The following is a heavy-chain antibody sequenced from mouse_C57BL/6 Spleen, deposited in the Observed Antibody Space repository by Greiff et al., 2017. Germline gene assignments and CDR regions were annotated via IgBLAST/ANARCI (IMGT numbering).Heavy chain of an antibody. CDR3: TTRSSANYAMDY. J-gene: IGHJ4*01. CDR1: GFNIKDDY. V-gene: IGHV14-4*01. D-gene: IGHD3-2*02. CDR2: IDPENGDT. Sequence: EVQLQQSGAELVRPGASVKLSCTASGFNIKDDYMHWVKQRPEQGLEWIGWIDPENGDTEYASKFQGKATITADTSSNTAYLQLSSLTSEDTAVYYCTTRSSANYAMDYWGQGTSVTVSS.